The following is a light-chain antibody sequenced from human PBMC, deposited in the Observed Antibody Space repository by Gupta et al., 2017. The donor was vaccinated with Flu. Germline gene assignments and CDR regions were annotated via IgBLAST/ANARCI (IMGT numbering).Light chain of an antibody. CDR3: QQYRYWPPWT. J-gene: IGKJ1*01. V-gene: IGKV3-15*01. CDR1: QNVSSN. CDR2: DGS. Sequence: ATLSVSPGERATLSCRTGQNVSSNLAWYQQRPGQAPRLLIYDGSMRATGIPARISGGGSGTEFTLIISSRQSDDFAVYYCQQYRYWPPWTFGQGTKVEIK.